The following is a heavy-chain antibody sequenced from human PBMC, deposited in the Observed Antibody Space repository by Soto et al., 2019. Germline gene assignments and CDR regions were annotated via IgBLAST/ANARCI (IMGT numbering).Heavy chain of an antibody. CDR1: GYSFTSYW. J-gene: IGHJ6*03. CDR3: ARGLWFGELYYYMDV. Sequence: PGESLKISCKGSGYSFTSYWIGWVRQMPGKGLEWMGIIYPGDSDTRYSPSFQGQVTISADKSISTAYLQWSSLKASDTAMYYCARGLWFGELYYYMDVWGKGTTVTVSS. D-gene: IGHD3-10*01. CDR2: IYPGDSDT. V-gene: IGHV5-51*01.